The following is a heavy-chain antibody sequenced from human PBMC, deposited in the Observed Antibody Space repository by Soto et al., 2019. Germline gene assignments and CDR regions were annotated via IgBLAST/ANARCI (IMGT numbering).Heavy chain of an antibody. CDR1: GFTFSSYS. CDR3: ARVGSWSYYFDY. V-gene: IGHV3-21*01. CDR2: ISSSSSYI. D-gene: IGHD6-13*01. J-gene: IGHJ4*02. Sequence: PGGSLRLSCAASGFTFSSYSMNWVRQAPGKGLEWVSSISSSSSYIYYADSVKGRFTISRDNAKNSLYLQMNSLRAEDTAVYYCARVGSWSYYFDYWGQGTLVTVSS.